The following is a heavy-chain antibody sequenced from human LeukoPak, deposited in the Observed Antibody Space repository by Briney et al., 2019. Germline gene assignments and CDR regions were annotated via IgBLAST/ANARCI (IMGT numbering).Heavy chain of an antibody. CDR2: IQYDGSNE. D-gene: IGHD3-10*01. CDR3: AKDGSGSGKNWFDP. CDR1: GFTFSSYG. Sequence: GGSLRLSCAASGFTFSSYGMHWVRQAPGKGLEWVAYIQYDGSNEQYADSVKGRFSISRDNSKNTLYLQMNSLRAEDTAVYYCAKDGSGSGKNWFDPWGQGTLVTVSS. V-gene: IGHV3-30*02. J-gene: IGHJ5*02.